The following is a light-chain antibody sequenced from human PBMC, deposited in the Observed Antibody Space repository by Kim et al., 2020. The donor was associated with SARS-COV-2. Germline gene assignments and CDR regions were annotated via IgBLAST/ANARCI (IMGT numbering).Light chain of an antibody. V-gene: IGLV3-25*03. CDR2: EDT. J-gene: IGLJ3*02. CDR1: ALPKQY. Sequence: SPGKAARITCSGDALPKQYAYWFQQKPGQAPVVLIYEDTERPSGIPERFAGSTSGTTVTLTISAVQAEDEADYYCQAADRSDTFWVFGGGTQLTVL. CDR3: QAADRSDTFWV.